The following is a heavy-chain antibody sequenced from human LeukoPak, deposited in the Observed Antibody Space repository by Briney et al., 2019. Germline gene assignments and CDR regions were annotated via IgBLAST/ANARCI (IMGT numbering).Heavy chain of an antibody. Sequence: GRSLRLSCAASGFTFDDYAMHWVRQAPGKGLEWVSGISWNSGSIGYADSVKGRFTISRDNAKNSLYLQMHSLRAEDTALYYCAKSSRRFLTDAFDIWGQGTMVTVSS. CDR2: ISWNSGSI. CDR1: GFTFDDYA. D-gene: IGHD3-3*01. V-gene: IGHV3-9*01. CDR3: AKSSRRFLTDAFDI. J-gene: IGHJ3*02.